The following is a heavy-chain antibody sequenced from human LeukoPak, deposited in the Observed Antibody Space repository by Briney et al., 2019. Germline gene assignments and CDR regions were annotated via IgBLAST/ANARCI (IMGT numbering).Heavy chain of an antibody. CDR3: ARDAFPYSSSSDYFDC. CDR1: GFIFNSYS. Sequence: PGGSLRLSCAASGFIFNSYSMNWIRQAPGKGLEWVSYISSSSSTIYYADSVKGRFTISRDNAKNSLYLQMNSLRAEDTAVYYCARDAFPYSSSSDYFDCWGQGTLVTVSS. CDR2: ISSSSSTI. V-gene: IGHV3-48*01. J-gene: IGHJ4*02. D-gene: IGHD6-6*01.